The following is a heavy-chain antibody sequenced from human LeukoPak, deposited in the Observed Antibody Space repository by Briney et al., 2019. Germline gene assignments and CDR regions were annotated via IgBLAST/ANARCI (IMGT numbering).Heavy chain of an antibody. CDR2: VSFDGTNK. CDR3: AKGLLEFGEILFNWFDF. Sequence: PGGSLRLSCATSGFTFPNYVFHWVRQAPGKGLEWLAVVSFDGTNKYYRDSVKGRFTISRDNSENTVFLQMNSLRPEDTAVYYCAKGLLEFGEILFNWFDFWGQGTLVTVSS. D-gene: IGHD3-10*01. J-gene: IGHJ5*01. V-gene: IGHV3-30*19. CDR1: GFTFPNYV.